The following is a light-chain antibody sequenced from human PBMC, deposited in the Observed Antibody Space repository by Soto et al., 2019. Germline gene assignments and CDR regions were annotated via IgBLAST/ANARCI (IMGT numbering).Light chain of an antibody. J-gene: IGKJ5*01. Sequence: EDGLTQSPGTLSLSPGERATLSCRASQSLTNSFIAWYQQRPGRAPRLLIYDTSSRASGIPDRFSGSGSGTGFTLTISRLETEDFAVFYCQQYGTSEIIFGQGRLLEI. CDR1: QSLTNSF. V-gene: IGKV3-20*01. CDR2: DTS. CDR3: QQYGTSEII.